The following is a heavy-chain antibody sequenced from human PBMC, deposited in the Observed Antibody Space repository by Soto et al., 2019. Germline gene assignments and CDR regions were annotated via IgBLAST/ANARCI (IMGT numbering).Heavy chain of an antibody. V-gene: IGHV1-8*02. J-gene: IGHJ4*02. D-gene: IGHD7-27*01. CDR1: GYRFASYG. CDR2: MNPNSGNT. CDR3: ARSPRNWGFDY. Sequence: VSVKVCSKASGYRFASYGISWVRQAHGQGLEWMGWMNPNSGNTGYAQKFQCRVTMTRDTSITTAYMELSSLRSEDTAVYCSARSPRNWGFDYWALGILVTVSS.